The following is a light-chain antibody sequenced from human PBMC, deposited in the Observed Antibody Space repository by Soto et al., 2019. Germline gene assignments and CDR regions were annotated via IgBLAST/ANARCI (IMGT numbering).Light chain of an antibody. CDR3: CAYAGSGTVV. V-gene: IGLV2-23*01. CDR2: EAT. CDR1: SSDIGSYNL. J-gene: IGLJ3*02. Sequence: QSALTQPASVSGAPEQSITISCTGTSSDIGSYNLVSWYQQHPGKAPKVMIYEATKRPSGVSNRFSGSKSGNTASLTISGLQAEDEADYYCCAYAGSGTVVFCGGTKLAVL.